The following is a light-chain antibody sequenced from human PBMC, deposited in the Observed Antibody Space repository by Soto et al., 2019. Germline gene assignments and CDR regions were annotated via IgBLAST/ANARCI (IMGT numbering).Light chain of an antibody. CDR3: AAWDDSLSGVL. CDR2: SDY. CDR1: SSNIGSNT. V-gene: IGLV1-44*01. J-gene: IGLJ2*01. Sequence: QSVLTQPPSESGTPGQRVTISCSGSSSNIGSNTVNWYQQLPGTAPKLLIYSDYQRPSGVPDRFSGSKSGTSASLAISGLQSEDEADYYCAAWDDSLSGVLFGGGTKVTVL.